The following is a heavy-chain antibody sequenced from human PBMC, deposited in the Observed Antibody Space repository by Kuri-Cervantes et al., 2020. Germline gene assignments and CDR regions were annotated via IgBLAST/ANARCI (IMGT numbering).Heavy chain of an antibody. Sequence: SLKISCAASGFTFDDYAMHWVRQAPGKGLEWVSGISWNSGNIGYADSVKGRFTISRDNAKNSLYLQMNSLRAEDTAVYYCASPPDIVVLPTATLSRPWFDPWGQGTLVTVSS. V-gene: IGHV3-9*01. CDR3: ASPPDIVVLPTATLSRPWFDP. J-gene: IGHJ5*02. CDR1: GFTFDDYA. D-gene: IGHD2-2*01. CDR2: ISWNSGNI.